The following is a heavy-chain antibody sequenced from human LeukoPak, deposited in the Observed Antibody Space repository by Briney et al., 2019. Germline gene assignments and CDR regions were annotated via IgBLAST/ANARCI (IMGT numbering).Heavy chain of an antibody. CDR1: GFTFSSYG. CDR2: IWYDGSNI. CDR3: ARDSRTTVVTRRNYYGMDV. J-gene: IGHJ6*02. Sequence: TGGSLRPSCAASGFTFSSYGMHWVRQAPGKGLEWVAVIWYDGSNIYYGDSAKGRFTISRDNSKNTLYLQMNSLRAEDTAVYYCARDSRTTVVTRRNYYGMDVWGQGTTVTVSS. V-gene: IGHV3-33*01. D-gene: IGHD4-23*01.